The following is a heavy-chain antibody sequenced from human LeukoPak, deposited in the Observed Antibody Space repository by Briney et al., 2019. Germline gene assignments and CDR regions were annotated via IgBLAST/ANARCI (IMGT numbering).Heavy chain of an antibody. J-gene: IGHJ4*02. CDR1: GGSISSGDYY. Sequence: PSETLSLTCTVSGGSISSGDYYWSWIRQPPGKGLEWIGYIYYSGSTYYNPSLKSRVTISVDTSKNQFSLKLSSVTAADTAVYYCARERPRIVGATNYFDYWGQGTLVTVSS. D-gene: IGHD1-26*01. CDR2: IYYSGST. V-gene: IGHV4-30-4*08. CDR3: ARERPRIVGATNYFDY.